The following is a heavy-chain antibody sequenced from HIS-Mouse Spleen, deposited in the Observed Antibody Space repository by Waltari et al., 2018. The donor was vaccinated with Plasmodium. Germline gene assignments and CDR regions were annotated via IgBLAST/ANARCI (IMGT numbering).Heavy chain of an antibody. CDR1: GFTFSSYW. V-gene: IGHV3-7*01. D-gene: IGHD6-13*01. CDR2: IKQDGSEK. CDR3: ASSWYWYFDL. Sequence: EVQLVESGGGLVQPGGSLRLSCAASGFTFSSYWVSWVRQAPGKGLGGLANIKQDGSEKYYVDSVKGRFTISRDNAKNSLYLQMNSLRAEDTAVYYCASSWYWYFDLWGRGTLVTVSS. J-gene: IGHJ2*01.